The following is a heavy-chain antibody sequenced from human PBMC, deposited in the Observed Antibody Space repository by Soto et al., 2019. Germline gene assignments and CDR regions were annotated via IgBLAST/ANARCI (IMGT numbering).Heavy chain of an antibody. V-gene: IGHV1-3*01. CDR2: INAGNGNT. CDR1: GYTFTSYA. Sequence: ASVKVSCKASGYTFTSYAMHWVRQAPGQRLEWMGWINAGNGNTKYSQKFQGRVTITRDTSASTAYMELSSLRSEDTAVYYCARAPRRPTAYYYDSSGPNDAFDIWGQGTMVTVS. CDR3: ARAPRRPTAYYYDSSGPNDAFDI. D-gene: IGHD3-22*01. J-gene: IGHJ3*02.